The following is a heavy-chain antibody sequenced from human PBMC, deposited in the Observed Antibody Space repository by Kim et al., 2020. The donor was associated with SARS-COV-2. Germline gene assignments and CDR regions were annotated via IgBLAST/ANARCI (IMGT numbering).Heavy chain of an antibody. Sequence: SETLSLTCAVFGESFNNYYWSWIRQPPGKGLEWIGEINHSGTTNYNPSLKSRVIISVDTSKNQFSLRLSSVTAADTAVYFCARGRSGVEPSPVLGLGPFWTYYYMDVWSKGTTVTVSS. CDR2: INHSGTT. CDR1: GESFNNYY. D-gene: IGHD3-3*01. V-gene: IGHV4-34*01. J-gene: IGHJ6*03. CDR3: ARGRSGVEPSPVLGLGPFWTYYYMDV.